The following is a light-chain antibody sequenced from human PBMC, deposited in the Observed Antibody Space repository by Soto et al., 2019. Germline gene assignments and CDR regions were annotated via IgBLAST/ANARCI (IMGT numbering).Light chain of an antibody. V-gene: IGKV3-11*01. Sequence: EIVLTRPPATLSLSPGERATLSCRASQSVSSYLAWYQQKPGQAPRLLIYDASNRATGIPARFSGSGSGTDFTLTISSLEPEDFAVYYCQQRSNWPRFTFGPGTKVDIK. CDR3: QQRSNWPRFT. CDR2: DAS. J-gene: IGKJ3*01. CDR1: QSVSSY.